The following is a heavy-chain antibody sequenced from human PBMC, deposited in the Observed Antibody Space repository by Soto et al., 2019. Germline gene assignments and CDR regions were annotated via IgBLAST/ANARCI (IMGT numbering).Heavy chain of an antibody. D-gene: IGHD1-7*01. CDR2: IYYSGST. CDR1: GGSISSSSYY. V-gene: IGHV4-39*01. Sequence: SETLSLTCTVSGGSISSSSYYWGWIRQPPGKGLEWIGSIYYSGSTYYNPSLKSRVTISVDTSKNQFSLKLSSVTAADTAVYYCARRPAGRNWNYPYYYYYGMDVWGQGTTVTVSS. CDR3: ARRPAGRNWNYPYYYYYGMDV. J-gene: IGHJ6*02.